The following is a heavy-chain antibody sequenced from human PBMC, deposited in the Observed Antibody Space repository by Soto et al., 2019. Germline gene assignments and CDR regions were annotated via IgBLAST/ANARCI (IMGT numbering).Heavy chain of an antibody. CDR1: GYAFSGYR. CDR3: ARDLGPPNWFDS. J-gene: IGHJ5*01. Sequence: QVQLVQSGAEMKQPGASVKVSCKTSGYAFSGYRLSWVRQGPVQGLEWMGWISGYNGNTDYAQKFQGRVTMTTDTSTSTAYMELRSLRSDDTAVYYCARDLGPPNWFDSWGQGTLVTVSS. CDR2: ISGYNGNT. V-gene: IGHV1-18*01. D-gene: IGHD2-8*01.